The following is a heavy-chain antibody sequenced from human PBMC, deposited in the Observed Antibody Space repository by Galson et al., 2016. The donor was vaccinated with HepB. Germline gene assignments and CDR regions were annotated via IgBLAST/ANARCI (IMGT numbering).Heavy chain of an antibody. J-gene: IGHJ5*01. D-gene: IGHD6-13*01. Sequence: SLRLSCAASGFTFSSYAMHWVRQAPGKGLEWVATIWYDGSNKYYAASMKGRFTISRDNSKNTLYLQMNSLRAEDTAVYYCARDYSTSWYLFNNWFDSWGQGTLVTVSS. V-gene: IGHV3-33*01. CDR1: GFTFSSYA. CDR2: IWYDGSNK. CDR3: ARDYSTSWYLFNNWFDS.